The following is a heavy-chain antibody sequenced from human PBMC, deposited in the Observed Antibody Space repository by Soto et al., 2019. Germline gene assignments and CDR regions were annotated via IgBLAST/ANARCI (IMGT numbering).Heavy chain of an antibody. CDR1: GDSISSYF. D-gene: IGHD3-22*01. CDR3: ARFDSSGTKRKHFDY. Sequence: PSETLSLTCTVSGDSISSYFWSWIRQPPGKGLEWIGYIYYSGSTNYNPSLKSRVTISVDTSKNQFSLKLSSVTAADTAVYYCARFDSSGTKRKHFDYWGQGTLVTVSS. J-gene: IGHJ4*02. CDR2: IYYSGST. V-gene: IGHV4-59*01.